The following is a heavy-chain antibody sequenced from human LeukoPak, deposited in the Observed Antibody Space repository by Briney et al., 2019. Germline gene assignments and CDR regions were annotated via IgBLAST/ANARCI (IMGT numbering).Heavy chain of an antibody. CDR2: ISSSGSTI. CDR1: GFTFSNSE. Sequence: QPGGSLRLSCAASGFTFSNSEMNWVRQAPGKGLEWVSYISSSGSTIYYADSVKGRFTISRDNAKNSLYLQMNSLRAEDTAVYYCARSHPDAFDIWGQGTMVTVSS. CDR3: ARSHPDAFDI. J-gene: IGHJ3*02. V-gene: IGHV3-48*03.